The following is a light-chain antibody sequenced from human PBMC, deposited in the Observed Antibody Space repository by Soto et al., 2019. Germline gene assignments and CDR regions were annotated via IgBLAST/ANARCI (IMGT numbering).Light chain of an antibody. CDR2: EHN. CDR1: SGSIASNY. J-gene: IGLJ2*01. CDR3: QSYDSNTVI. Sequence: NFMLTQPHSVSESPGKTVTISCTRSSGSIASNYVQWYQQRPGSAPTTVIYEHNQRPSGVPDRFSGSTDGSSNSASLTISGLQNEDEDDYYCQSYDSNTVIFGGGTKLTVL. V-gene: IGLV6-57*04.